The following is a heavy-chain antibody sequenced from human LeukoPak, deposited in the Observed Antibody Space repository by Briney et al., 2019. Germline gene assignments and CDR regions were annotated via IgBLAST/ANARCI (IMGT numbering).Heavy chain of an antibody. CDR1: GFTFSAYW. D-gene: IGHD3-22*01. CDR3: ARSRGAWYMDY. CDR2: IKQDGSET. V-gene: IGHV3-7*05. J-gene: IGHJ4*02. Sequence: GGSLRLSCAASGFTFSAYWMSWVRQAPGKGLEWVANIKQDGSETYYVDSVKGRLTISRDNAKNSLYLQMNSLRAEDTAVYYCARSRGAWYMDYWGQGTLVTVSS.